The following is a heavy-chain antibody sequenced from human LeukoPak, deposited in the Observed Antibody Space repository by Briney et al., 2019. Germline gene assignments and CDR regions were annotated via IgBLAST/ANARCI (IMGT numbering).Heavy chain of an antibody. Sequence: ASVKVSCKASGYTFTGYYMHWVRQAPGQGLEWMGWINPNRGGTNYAQKFQGRVTMTRDTSISTAYMELSRLRSDDTAVYYCASDPYYYGSGSYYNLVYWGQGTLVTVSS. CDR1: GYTFTGYY. CDR2: INPNRGGT. J-gene: IGHJ4*02. V-gene: IGHV1-2*02. D-gene: IGHD3-10*01. CDR3: ASDPYYYGSGSYYNLVY.